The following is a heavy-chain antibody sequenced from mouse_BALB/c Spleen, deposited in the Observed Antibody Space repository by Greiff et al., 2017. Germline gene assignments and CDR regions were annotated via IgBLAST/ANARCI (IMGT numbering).Heavy chain of an antibody. J-gene: IGHJ4*01. Sequence: ESGPGLVKPSQSLSLTCTVTGYSITSDYAWNWIRQFPGNKLEWMGYISYSGSTSYNPSLKSRISITRDTSKNQFFLQLNSVTTEDTATYYCAIYDYDQYYYAMDYWGQGTSVTVSS. CDR2: ISYSGST. D-gene: IGHD2-4*01. CDR1: GYSITSDYA. CDR3: AIYDYDQYYYAMDY. V-gene: IGHV3-2*02.